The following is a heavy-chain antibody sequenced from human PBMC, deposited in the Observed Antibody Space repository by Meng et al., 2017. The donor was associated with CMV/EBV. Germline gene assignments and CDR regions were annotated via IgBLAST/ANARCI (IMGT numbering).Heavy chain of an antibody. D-gene: IGHD2-2*02. V-gene: IGHV4-34*01. CDR1: GGSFSGYY. CDR2: INHSGST. Sequence: SETLSLTCAVYGGSFSGYYWSWIRQPPGKGLEWIGEINHSGSTNYNLSLKSRVTISVDTSKNQFSLKLSSVTAADTAVYYCARGGRIVVVPAAISRTRNNWFDPWGQGTLVTVSS. J-gene: IGHJ5*02. CDR3: ARGGRIVVVPAAISRTRNNWFDP.